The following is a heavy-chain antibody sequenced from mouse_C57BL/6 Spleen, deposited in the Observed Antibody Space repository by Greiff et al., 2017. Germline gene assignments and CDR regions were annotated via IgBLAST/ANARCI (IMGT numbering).Heavy chain of an antibody. J-gene: IGHJ1*03. Sequence: EVQVVESGGGLVQPGGSLSLSCAASGFTFTDYYMSWVRQPPGKALEWLGFIRNKANGYTTEYSASLKGRFTISRDNSQSILYLQMNALRAEDSATYYGARSTGNYWYFDVWGTGTTVTVSS. CDR3: ARSTGNYWYFDV. CDR2: IRNKANGYTT. V-gene: IGHV7-3*01. CDR1: GFTFTDYY.